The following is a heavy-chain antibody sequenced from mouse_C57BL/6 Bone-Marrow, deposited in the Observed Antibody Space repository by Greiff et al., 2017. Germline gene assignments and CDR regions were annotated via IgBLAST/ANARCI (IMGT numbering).Heavy chain of an antibody. J-gene: IGHJ3*01. Sequence: EVQRVESGGDLVKPGGSLKLSCAASGFTFSSYGMSWVRQTPDKRLEWVATISSGGSYTYYPDSVKGRFTISRDNAKNTLYLQMSSLKSEDTAMYYGASPNYGSSSFAYWGQGTLVTVSA. CDR3: ASPNYGSSSFAY. CDR1: GFTFSSYG. CDR2: ISSGGSYT. V-gene: IGHV5-6*01. D-gene: IGHD1-1*01.